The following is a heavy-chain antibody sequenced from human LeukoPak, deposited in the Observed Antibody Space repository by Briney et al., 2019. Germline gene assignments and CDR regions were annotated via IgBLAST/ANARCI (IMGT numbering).Heavy chain of an antibody. D-gene: IGHD6-19*01. CDR2: ISSSSSYI. CDR1: GFTFSSYS. Sequence: GGSLRLSCAASGFTFSSYSMNWVRHAPGKGLEWVSSISSSSSYIYYADSVKGRFTISRDNAKNSLYLQMNSLRAEDTAVYYCARVAYSSGWFNYDYWGQGTLVTVSS. J-gene: IGHJ4*02. CDR3: ARVAYSSGWFNYDY. V-gene: IGHV3-21*01.